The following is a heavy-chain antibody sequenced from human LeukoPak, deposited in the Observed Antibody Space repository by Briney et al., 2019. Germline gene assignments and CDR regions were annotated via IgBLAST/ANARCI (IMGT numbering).Heavy chain of an antibody. CDR3: ARQGHKLTLVDYYGMDV. D-gene: IGHD1-26*01. CDR1: GGSINSDY. CDR2: IYYSGYST. Sequence: SETLSLTCTVSGGSINSDYWSWVRQPPGKGLEWIGYIYYSGYSTNYNPSLKSRVTISVDRSKNQFSLKLSSVTAADTAVYYCARQGHKLTLVDYYGMDVWGQGTTVTVSS. J-gene: IGHJ6*02. V-gene: IGHV4-59*08.